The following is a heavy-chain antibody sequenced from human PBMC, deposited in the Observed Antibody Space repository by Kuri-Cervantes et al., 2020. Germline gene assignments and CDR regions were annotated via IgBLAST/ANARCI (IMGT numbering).Heavy chain of an antibody. V-gene: IGHV4-39*07. CDR2: IYYSGST. CDR1: GGSISSSSYY. CDR3: ARDGQGWYFDY. J-gene: IGHJ4*02. D-gene: IGHD6-19*01. Sequence: SETLSLTCSVSGGSISSSSYYWAWIRQPPGKGLEWIGNIYYSGSTHYNPSLKSRVTISVDTSKNQFSLELSSVTAADTAVYYCARDGQGWYFDYWGQGTLVTVSS.